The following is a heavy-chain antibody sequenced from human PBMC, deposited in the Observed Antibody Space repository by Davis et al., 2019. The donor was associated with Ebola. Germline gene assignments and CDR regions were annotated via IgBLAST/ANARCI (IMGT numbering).Heavy chain of an antibody. Sequence: GSLRLSCAASGFTFSTSWIHLVRQAPGKGLEWVALISHDGRHKYYPDSVNGRFTISRDNSKNTLFLQMDSLRPEDTVVYWCAKDRLLYQSPQMYYYAMYVWGQGTTVTVSS. CDR1: GFTFSTSW. CDR2: ISHDGRHK. V-gene: IGHV3-30*18. J-gene: IGHJ6*02. CDR3: AKDRLLYQSPQMYYYAMYV. D-gene: IGHD2-2*02.